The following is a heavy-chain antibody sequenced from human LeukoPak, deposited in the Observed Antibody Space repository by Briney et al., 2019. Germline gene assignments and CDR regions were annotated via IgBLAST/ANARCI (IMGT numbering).Heavy chain of an antibody. CDR1: GGSISSGGYY. CDR2: IYHSGST. D-gene: IGHD4-11*01. V-gene: IGHV4-30-2*01. CDR3: ARDGTVIDAFDI. J-gene: IGHJ3*02. Sequence: SETLSLTCTVSGGSISSGGYYWSWIRQPLGKGLEWIGYIYHSGSTHYNPSLKSRVTISVDRSKNQFSLKLSSVTAADTAVYYCARDGTVIDAFDIWGQGTMVTVSS.